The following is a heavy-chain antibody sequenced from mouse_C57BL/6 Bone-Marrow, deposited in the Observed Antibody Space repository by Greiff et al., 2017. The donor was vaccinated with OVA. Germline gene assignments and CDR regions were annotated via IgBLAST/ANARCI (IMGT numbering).Heavy chain of an antibody. J-gene: IGHJ4*01. D-gene: IGHD2-12*01. CDR3: ARDYDVEYYAMDY. CDR1: GFTFSDFY. CDR2: SRNKANDYTT. V-gene: IGHV7-1*01. Sequence: EVQRVESGGGLVQSGRSLRLSCATSGFTFSDFYMEWVRQAPGKGLEWIAASRNKANDYTTEYSASVKGRFIVSRDTSQSILYLQMNALRAEDTAIYYGARDYDVEYYAMDYWGQGTSVTVSS.